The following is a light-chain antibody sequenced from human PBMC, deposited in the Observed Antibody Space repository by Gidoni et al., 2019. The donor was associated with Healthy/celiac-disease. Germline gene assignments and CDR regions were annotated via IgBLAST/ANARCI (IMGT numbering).Light chain of an antibody. CDR1: QSVSSN. V-gene: IGKV3-15*01. CDR2: GAS. CDR3: QQYNNWPPWT. Sequence: EIVMTQSPATLSVSPGERATLSCRASQSVSSNLAWYQQKPGQVPRLLIYGASTRATCIPARFSGSGSGTEFTLTISSLQSEDFAVYYCQQYNNWPPWTFGQGTKVEIK. J-gene: IGKJ1*01.